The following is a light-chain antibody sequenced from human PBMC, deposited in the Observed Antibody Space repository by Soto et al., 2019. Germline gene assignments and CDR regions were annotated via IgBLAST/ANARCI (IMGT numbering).Light chain of an antibody. J-gene: IGKJ1*01. CDR2: GAS. CDR3: QQYNNWPPWT. Sequence: EIVLTQSPATLSLSAGARATLSCRASPSVSSNLAWYPQNPGQAPRLLIYGASARATGIPARCSGSGSGTAFTLTISSLQSADFAVYYCQQYNNWPPWTFGQGTKVDIK. V-gene: IGKV3-15*01. CDR1: PSVSSN.